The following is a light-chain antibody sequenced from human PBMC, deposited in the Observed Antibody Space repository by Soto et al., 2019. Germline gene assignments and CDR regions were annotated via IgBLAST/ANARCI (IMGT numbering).Light chain of an antibody. Sequence: EIVMTQSPATLSLSPGERATLSCRASQSVSSSYLSWYQQKPGQAPRLLIYGASTRATGIPARFSGSGSGTDFTLTISSLQPEDFATYYCLCYITYPWTFGQGTKVEIK. CDR3: LCYITYPWT. V-gene: IGKV3D-7*01. J-gene: IGKJ1*01. CDR1: QSVSSSY. CDR2: GAS.